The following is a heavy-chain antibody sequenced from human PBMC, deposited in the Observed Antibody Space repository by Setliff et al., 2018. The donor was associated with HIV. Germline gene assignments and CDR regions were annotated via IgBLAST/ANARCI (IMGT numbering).Heavy chain of an antibody. CDR1: GGSFGDYY. CDR3: ARGRHIEATIPLDH. J-gene: IGHJ4*02. CDR2: INDRGNT. Sequence: PSETLSLTCTVSGGSFGDYYWTRIRQPPNEGLEWIGEINDRGNTNYMPSLRSRVTISVDTSKNQFSLKLTSVTAADSAIYYCARGRHIEATIPLDHWGQGTLVTVSS. D-gene: IGHD5-12*01. V-gene: IGHV4-34*01.